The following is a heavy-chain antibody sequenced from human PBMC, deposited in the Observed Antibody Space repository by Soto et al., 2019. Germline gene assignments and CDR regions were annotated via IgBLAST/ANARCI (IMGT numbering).Heavy chain of an antibody. D-gene: IGHD5-12*01. CDR3: ARVNGYKVAGGLYFDY. CDR2: INHSGST. Sequence: ETLSLTCAVYGGSFSGYYWSWIRQPPGKGLEWIGEINHSGSTNYNPSLKSRVTISVDTSKNQFSLNLSSVTAADTAVYYCARVNGYKVAGGLYFDYWSQGTLVTVSS. V-gene: IGHV4-34*01. CDR1: GGSFSGYY. J-gene: IGHJ4*02.